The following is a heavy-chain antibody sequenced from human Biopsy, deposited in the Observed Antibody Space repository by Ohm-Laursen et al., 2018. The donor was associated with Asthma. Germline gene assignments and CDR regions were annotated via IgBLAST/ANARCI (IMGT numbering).Heavy chain of an antibody. CDR3: ARAQDYYDSRGYYRSLDY. CDR2: IYYSGST. CDR1: GGSVSSGSYY. D-gene: IGHD3-22*01. V-gene: IGHV4-31*03. Sequence: TLSLTCTVSGGSVSSGSYYWTWIRQHPGKGLEWIGFIYYSGSTYYNPSLKSRVSISIDTSKNQFSLKLSSVTAADTAVYYCARAQDYYDSRGYYRSLDYWGQGTLATVSS. J-gene: IGHJ4*02.